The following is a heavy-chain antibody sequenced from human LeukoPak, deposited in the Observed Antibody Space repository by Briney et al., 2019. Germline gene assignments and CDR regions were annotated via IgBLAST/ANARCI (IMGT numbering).Heavy chain of an antibody. D-gene: IGHD1-26*01. CDR2: IYSGGST. Sequence: PGGSLRLSCAASGFTVSSNYMSWVRQAPGKGLEWVSVIYSGGSTYYADSVKGRFTISRDNSKNTLYLQMNSLRAEDTAVYYCARWVGATTLKGFYYYYGMDVWGQGTTVTVSS. J-gene: IGHJ6*02. V-gene: IGHV3-53*01. CDR3: ARWVGATTLKGFYYYYGMDV. CDR1: GFTVSSNY.